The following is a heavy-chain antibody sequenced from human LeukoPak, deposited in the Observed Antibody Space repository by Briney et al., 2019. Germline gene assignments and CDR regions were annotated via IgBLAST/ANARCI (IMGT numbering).Heavy chain of an antibody. CDR1: GFTFSSYA. V-gene: IGHV3-23*01. Sequence: PGGSLRLPCAASGFTFSSYAMSWVRQAPGKGLEWVSAINGGTSYYADSVKGRFTISRDNSRNTLWLQMNSLRAEDTAVYYCAIELRGSGPTVVSDAFDIWGQGTMVTVSS. D-gene: IGHD3-10*01. J-gene: IGHJ3*02. CDR3: AIELRGSGPTVVSDAFDI. CDR2: INGGTS.